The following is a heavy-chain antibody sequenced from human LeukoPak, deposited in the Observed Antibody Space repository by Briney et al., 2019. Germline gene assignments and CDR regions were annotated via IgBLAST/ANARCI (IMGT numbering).Heavy chain of an antibody. CDR1: AFIVSSYY. D-gene: IGHD4-23*01. CDR2: IYSTGST. Sequence: GGSLRLSFAASAFIVSSYYIGWVRQARGKGRELVSLIYSTGSTYYEASVKGRFTISRDNYKTTLYLQMSSMRTEDTAVYYCARDYGGATRGWFDPWGQGTLVTVSS. J-gene: IGHJ5*02. V-gene: IGHV3-66*03. CDR3: ARDYGGATRGWFDP.